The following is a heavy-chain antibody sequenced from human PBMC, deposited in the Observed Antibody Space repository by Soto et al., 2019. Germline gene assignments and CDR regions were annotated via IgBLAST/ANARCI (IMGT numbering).Heavy chain of an antibody. Sequence: QVHRVQSGAEVKKPGASVKVSGKASGYTFTSYGITWVRQAPGQGLEWMGWISAHNGNTDYAQKLQGRVIVTRDTSPSTAYMELRSLISDDPAVYYCARGRYGDYWGQGALVTVSS. CDR1: GYTFTSYG. CDR2: ISAHNGNT. V-gene: IGHV1-18*01. CDR3: ARGRYGDY. D-gene: IGHD1-1*01. J-gene: IGHJ4*02.